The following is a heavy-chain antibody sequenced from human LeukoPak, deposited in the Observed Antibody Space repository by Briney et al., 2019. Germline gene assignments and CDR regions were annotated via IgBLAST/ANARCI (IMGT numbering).Heavy chain of an antibody. CDR2: GYHTGST. CDR3: ARESTSGLPAVGFDF. D-gene: IGHD3-10*01. CDR1: GYSISSGSY. J-gene: IGHJ4*02. Sequence: PSETLSLTCAVSGYSISSGSYWGWIRQPPGKGMEWIGSGYHTGSTFYNPSLKSRVSISVDTSKNRFSLKLSSVTAADTAVYYCARESTSGLPAVGFDFWGQGTLVTVSS. V-gene: IGHV4-38-2*02.